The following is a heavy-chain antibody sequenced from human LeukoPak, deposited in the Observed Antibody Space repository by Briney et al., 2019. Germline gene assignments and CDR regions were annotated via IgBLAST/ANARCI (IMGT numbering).Heavy chain of an antibody. Sequence: GGSLRLSCAASGFTFSDYYMSWIRQAPGKGLEWVSYISSSGSTIYYADPVKGRFTISRDNAKNSLYLQMNSLRAEDTAVYYCASGYDYVWGSYRNFDYWGQGTLATVSS. V-gene: IGHV3-11*01. CDR2: ISSSGSTI. D-gene: IGHD3-16*02. CDR3: ASGYDYVWGSYRNFDY. J-gene: IGHJ4*02. CDR1: GFTFSDYY.